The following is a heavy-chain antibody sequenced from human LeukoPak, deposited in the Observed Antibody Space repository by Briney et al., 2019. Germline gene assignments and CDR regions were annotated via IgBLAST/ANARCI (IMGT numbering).Heavy chain of an antibody. CDR2: ISGSGGST. CDR1: GFTFSSYA. CDR3: ARGLWSGYDAKLDY. Sequence: GGSLRLSCAASGFTFSSYAMSWVRQAPAKGLEWVSAISGSGGSTYYADSVKSRFTISRDNAKNSLYLQMNSRRAEDTAVYYCARGLWSGYDAKLDYWGQGDLVTVSS. J-gene: IGHJ4*02. D-gene: IGHD5-12*01. V-gene: IGHV3-23*01.